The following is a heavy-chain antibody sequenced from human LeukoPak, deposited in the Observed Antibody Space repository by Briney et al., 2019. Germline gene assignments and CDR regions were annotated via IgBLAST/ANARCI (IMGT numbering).Heavy chain of an antibody. CDR3: AQDFWTFRDY. CDR1: GCTCSNYG. Sequence: GGSLRLSCAASGCTCSNYGMHWVRQAPGKGLEWVAFIQDDGRNEWYADSVKGRFTISRDSFQNTVFLQMNSLRTEDTAVYYCAQDFWTFRDYWGQGTLVIVSS. J-gene: IGHJ4*02. CDR2: IQDDGRNE. D-gene: IGHD3/OR15-3a*01. V-gene: IGHV3-30*02.